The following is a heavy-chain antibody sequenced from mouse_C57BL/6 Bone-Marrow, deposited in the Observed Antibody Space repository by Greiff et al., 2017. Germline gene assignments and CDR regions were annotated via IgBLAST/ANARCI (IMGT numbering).Heavy chain of an antibody. V-gene: IGHV7-3*01. CDR3: ARYDGYYGCAY. Sequence: VQLKESGGGLVQPGGSLILSCAASGFTFTDYYMSWVRQPPGKALEWLGFIRNKANGYTTEYSASVKGRFTISRDNSQSILYLHMNALRAEDSATYYCARYDGYYGCAYWGQGTLVTVSA. CDR2: IRNKANGYTT. CDR1: GFTFTDYY. D-gene: IGHD2-3*01. J-gene: IGHJ3*01.